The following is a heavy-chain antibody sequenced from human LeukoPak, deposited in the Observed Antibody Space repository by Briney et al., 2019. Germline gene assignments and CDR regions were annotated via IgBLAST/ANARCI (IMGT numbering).Heavy chain of an antibody. CDR2: INHSGST. D-gene: IGHD2-2*01. J-gene: IGHJ4*02. V-gene: IGHV4-34*01. Sequence: NTSETLSLTCAVYGGSFSGYYWSWIRQPPGKGLEWIGEINHSGSTNYNPSLKSRVTISVDTSKNQFSLKLSSVTAADTAVYYCAGARYCSSTSCRFDYWGQGTLVTVSS. CDR3: AGARYCSSTSCRFDY. CDR1: GGSFSGYY.